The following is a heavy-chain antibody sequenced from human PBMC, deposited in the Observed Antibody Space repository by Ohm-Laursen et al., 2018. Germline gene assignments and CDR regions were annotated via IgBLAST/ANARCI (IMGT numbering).Heavy chain of an antibody. J-gene: IGHJ4*02. CDR3: ARNPYDY. CDR2: ITSDGTST. D-gene: IGHD1-14*01. Sequence: SLRLSCTASGFTFSSYGMHWVRQGPGEGLGWVSRITSDGTSTAYADSVRGRFTISRDTAKNTLYLQMNSLRVEDTAVYYCARNPYDYWGQGTLVTVSS. V-gene: IGHV3-74*01. CDR1: GFTFSSYG.